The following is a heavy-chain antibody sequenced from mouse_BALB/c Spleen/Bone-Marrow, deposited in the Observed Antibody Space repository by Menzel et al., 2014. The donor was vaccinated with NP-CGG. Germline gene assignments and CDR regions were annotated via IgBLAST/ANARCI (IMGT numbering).Heavy chain of an antibody. J-gene: IGHJ3*01. V-gene: IGHV14-4*02. CDR1: GFNIKDHY. D-gene: IGHD1-2*01. CDR3: NAQNYGYGAWFAY. CDR2: IDPENGDT. Sequence: EVQLQQSGAELVRSGASVKLSCTASGFNIKDHYMHWVKQRPEQGLEWIGWIDPENGDTEYAPKFQGKATMTADTSSDTAYLQLSSLTSEDTAVYYCNAQNYGYGAWFAYWGQGTLVTVSA.